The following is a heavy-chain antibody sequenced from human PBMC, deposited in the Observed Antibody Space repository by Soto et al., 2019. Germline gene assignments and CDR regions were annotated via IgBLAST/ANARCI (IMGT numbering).Heavy chain of an antibody. CDR1: GGSISSGGYY. V-gene: IGHV4-31*03. CDR3: ARDPIIGGPFDY. J-gene: IGHJ4*02. D-gene: IGHD3-16*01. CDR2: IYYSGST. Sequence: SETLSLTCTVSGGSISSGGYYWSWIRQHPGKGLEWIGYIYYSGSTYYNPSLKSRVTISVDTSKNQFSLKLSSVTAADTAVYYCARDPIIGGPFDYWGQGTLVTV.